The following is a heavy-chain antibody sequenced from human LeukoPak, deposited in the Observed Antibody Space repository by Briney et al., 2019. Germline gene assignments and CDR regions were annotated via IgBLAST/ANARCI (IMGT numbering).Heavy chain of an antibody. D-gene: IGHD2-2*01. CDR2: ISGSGGST. CDR1: GFTFSSYA. CDR3: AKLEDSVVVPAVGYGMDV. V-gene: IGHV3-23*01. Sequence: PGGSLRLSCAASGFTFSSYAMSWVRQAPGKGLEWVSAISGSGGSTYYADSVKGRFTISSDNSKNTLYLQMNSLRAEDAAVYYCAKLEDSVVVPAVGYGMDVWGQGTTVTVSS. J-gene: IGHJ6*02.